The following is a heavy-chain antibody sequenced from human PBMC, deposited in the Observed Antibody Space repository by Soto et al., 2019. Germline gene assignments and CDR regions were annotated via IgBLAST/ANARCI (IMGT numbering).Heavy chain of an antibody. J-gene: IGHJ4*02. V-gene: IGHV3-23*01. CDR1: GFTFSSFA. CDR3: AKGNLRTSGPTHD. D-gene: IGHD1-1*01. CDR2: ISRSGTDT. Sequence: PGGSLRLSCAASGFTFSSFAMAWVRQAPGKGLEWVSTISRSGTDTYYADSVKGRFTISRDNSQNILYLQMNSLRAEDTAIYYCAKGNLRTSGPTHDWGQGTLVTVSS.